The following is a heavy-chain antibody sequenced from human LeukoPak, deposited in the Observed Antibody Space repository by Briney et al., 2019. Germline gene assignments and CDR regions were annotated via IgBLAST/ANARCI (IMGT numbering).Heavy chain of an antibody. D-gene: IGHD3-22*01. J-gene: IGHJ4*02. CDR1: GFTFSSYE. V-gene: IGHV3-48*03. CDR3: ASAPELARYYYDSSGYRFDY. Sequence: GGSLRLSCAAYGFTFSSYEMNWVRQAPGKGLEWVSYISSSGSTIYYADSVKGRFTISRDNAKNSLYLQMNSLRAEDTAVYYCASAPELARYYYDSSGYRFDYWGQGTLVTVSS. CDR2: ISSSGSTI.